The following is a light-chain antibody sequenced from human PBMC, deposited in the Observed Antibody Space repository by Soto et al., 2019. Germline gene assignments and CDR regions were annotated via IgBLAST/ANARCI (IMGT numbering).Light chain of an antibody. V-gene: IGKV1-5*01. CDR3: QHYKSYPWT. J-gene: IGKJ1*01. Sequence: DIQMSNSPSTLSASVGDRVTITCRASQSISSWLAWYQQKPGKAPKLLIHGASSLQSGVPSRFSGSGSETEFTLTISSLQPDDFATYYCQHYKSYPWTFGQGTKVDNK. CDR2: GAS. CDR1: QSISSW.